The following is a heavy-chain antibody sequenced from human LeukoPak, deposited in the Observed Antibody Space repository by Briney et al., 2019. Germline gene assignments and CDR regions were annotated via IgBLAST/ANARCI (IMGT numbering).Heavy chain of an antibody. J-gene: IGHJ5*02. CDR3: ARDRYAGVAATAKNWFDP. D-gene: IGHD2-15*01. CDR2: INPNSGGT. V-gene: IGHV1-2*02. Sequence: ASVKVSCKASGYTFTGYYMHWVRQAPGQGLEWMGWINPNSGGTNYAQKFQGRVTMTRDTSISTAYMELSRLRSDDTAAYYCARDRYAGVAATAKNWFDPWGQGTLVTVSS. CDR1: GYTFTGYY.